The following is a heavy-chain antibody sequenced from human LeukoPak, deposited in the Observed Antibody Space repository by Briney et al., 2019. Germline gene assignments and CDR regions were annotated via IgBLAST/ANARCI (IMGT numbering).Heavy chain of an antibody. CDR3: ARAKHYYDSGNYV. D-gene: IGHD3-22*01. V-gene: IGHV3-20*04. Sequence: GGSLRLSCAASGFTFNDYGMSWVRQGPGKGLEWVSGINWNGGTTGYADSVRGRFTISRDNAKNSLYLQMNSLRAEDTALYYCARAKHYYDSGNYVWGQGTLVTVSS. CDR2: INWNGGTT. CDR1: GFTFNDYG. J-gene: IGHJ4*02.